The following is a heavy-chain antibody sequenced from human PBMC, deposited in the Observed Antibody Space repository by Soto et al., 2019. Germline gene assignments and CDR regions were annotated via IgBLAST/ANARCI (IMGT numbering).Heavy chain of an antibody. J-gene: IGHJ5*02. Sequence: ASVKVSFTASGYTFTSYGIIWVRQAPGQGLEWMGWISAYNGNTNYAQKLQGTVTLTTDTSTSTAHMELRSLRSDDTAVYYCARVVLQNWFDPRGQGTLVTVSS. CDR1: GYTFTSYG. D-gene: IGHD2-2*01. CDR3: ARVVLQNWFDP. CDR2: ISAYNGNT. V-gene: IGHV1-18*01.